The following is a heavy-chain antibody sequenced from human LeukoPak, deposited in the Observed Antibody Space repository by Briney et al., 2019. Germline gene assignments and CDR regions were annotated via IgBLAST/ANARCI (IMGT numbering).Heavy chain of an antibody. D-gene: IGHD3-10*01. CDR3: ARGRHHRHGSGSYYDY. V-gene: IGHV4-34*01. Sequence: PSETLSLTCAVYGGSFSGYYWSWIRQPPGKGLEWIGEINHSGSTNYNPSLKSRVTISVDTSENQFSLKLSSVTAADTAVYYCARGRHHRHGSGSYYDYWGQGTLVTVSS. CDR2: INHSGST. J-gene: IGHJ4*02. CDR1: GGSFSGYY.